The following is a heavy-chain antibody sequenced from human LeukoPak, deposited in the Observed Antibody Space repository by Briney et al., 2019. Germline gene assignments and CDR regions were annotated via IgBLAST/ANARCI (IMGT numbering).Heavy chain of an antibody. Sequence: SVKVSRKASGGTFSSYAISWVRQAPGQGLEWMGRIIPIFGTANYAQKFQGRVTITTDESTSTAYMELSSLRSEDTAVYYCARASTAVAGTHWFDPWGQGTLVTVSS. J-gene: IGHJ5*02. CDR1: GGTFSSYA. CDR3: ARASTAVAGTHWFDP. CDR2: IIPIFGTA. D-gene: IGHD6-19*01. V-gene: IGHV1-69*05.